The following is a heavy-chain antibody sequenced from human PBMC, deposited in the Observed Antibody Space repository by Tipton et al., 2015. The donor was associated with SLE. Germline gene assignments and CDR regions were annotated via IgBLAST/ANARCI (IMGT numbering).Heavy chain of an antibody. D-gene: IGHD3-22*01. J-gene: IGHJ3*02. CDR1: GYTFSSYD. V-gene: IGHV1-8*01. Sequence: QSGAEVKKPGASVKVSCKGSGYTFSSYDINWVRQATGQGLEWMGWMNPNSGNTGYAQKFQGRVTMTRNTSINTAYMELSSLTSEDTAVYYCARNPGQYYFDSRGYYSGAFDIWGQGTMVSVSS. CDR2: MNPNSGNT. CDR3: ARNPGQYYFDSRGYYSGAFDI.